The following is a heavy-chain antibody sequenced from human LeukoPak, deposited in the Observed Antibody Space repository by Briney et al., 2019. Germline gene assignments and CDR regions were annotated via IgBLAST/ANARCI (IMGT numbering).Heavy chain of an antibody. CDR2: IIPIFGTA. D-gene: IGHD1-1*01. CDR1: GGTFSSYA. Sequence: SVKVSCKASGGTFSSYAISWVRQAPGQGLEWMGGIIPIFGTANYAQKFQGRVTITADESTSTAYMGLSSLRSEDTAVYYCASVPPRGHWNLKSSFDYWGQGTLVTVSS. CDR3: ASVPPRGHWNLKSSFDY. J-gene: IGHJ4*02. V-gene: IGHV1-69*13.